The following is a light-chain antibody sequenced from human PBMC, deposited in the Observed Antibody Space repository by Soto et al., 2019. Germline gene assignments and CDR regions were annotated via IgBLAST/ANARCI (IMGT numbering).Light chain of an antibody. CDR1: QSVTSTY. V-gene: IGKV3-20*01. CDR2: GVS. CDR3: QQYVSPPIT. Sequence: EIVLTQSPGTLSLSPGERATLSCRASQSVTSTYLGWYQQKPGQAPSLLIYGVSSRATGIPDRFSGSGSGTDFTLTISRLEPEDFAVYYCQQYVSPPITLGQGTRLEIK. J-gene: IGKJ5*01.